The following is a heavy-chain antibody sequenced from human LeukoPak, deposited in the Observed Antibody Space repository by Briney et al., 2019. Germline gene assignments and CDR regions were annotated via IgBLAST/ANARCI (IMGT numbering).Heavy chain of an antibody. V-gene: IGHV3-53*01. D-gene: IGHD3-10*01. CDR3: TTVGPTGRFGEFEWQYYFDY. J-gene: IGHJ4*02. CDR1: GFTVSSNS. Sequence: GGSLRLSCTVSGFTVSSNSMSWVRQAPGKGLEWVSFIYSGTIHYSDSVKGRFTISRDNSKNTLYLQMNSLKTEDTAVYYCTTVGPTGRFGEFEWQYYFDYWGQGTLVTVSS. CDR2: IYSGTI.